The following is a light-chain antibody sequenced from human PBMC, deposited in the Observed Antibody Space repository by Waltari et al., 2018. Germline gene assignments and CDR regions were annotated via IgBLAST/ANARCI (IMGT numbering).Light chain of an antibody. CDR3: QQRGNWPPFT. J-gene: IGKJ3*01. CDR2: DTS. CDR1: QSVGNY. V-gene: IGKV3-11*01. Sequence: EIVLTQSPATLSLSPGERATISCRASQSVGNYLAWYQQKPGQAPRLLIYDTSTRATGVPARFSGSGSGTDFTLTISSLEPEDFAVYYCQQRGNWPPFTFGPGTKVDVK.